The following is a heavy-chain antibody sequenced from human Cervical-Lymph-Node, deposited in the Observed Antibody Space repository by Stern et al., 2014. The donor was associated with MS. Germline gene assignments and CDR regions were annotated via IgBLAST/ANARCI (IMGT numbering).Heavy chain of an antibody. CDR1: GFTFKEYS. CDR2: ITSGSSDI. V-gene: IGHV3-21*01. CDR3: AREDYTQDFDY. D-gene: IGHD4-11*01. Sequence: EVQLVESGGGLVQPGGSLRLSCAASGFTFKEYSMNWVRQAPGKGLEWVSSITSGSSDIQYADSVKGRFNISRDNVKNSLYLQMNSLRAEDTALYYCAREDYTQDFDYWGRGTLVTVSS. J-gene: IGHJ4*02.